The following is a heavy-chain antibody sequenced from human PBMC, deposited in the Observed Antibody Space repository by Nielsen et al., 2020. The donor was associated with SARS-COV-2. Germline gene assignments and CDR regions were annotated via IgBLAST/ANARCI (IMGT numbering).Heavy chain of an antibody. CDR3: ARGGLPGSHD. CDR2: ISYDGSNK. Sequence: GESLKISCAASGFTFSSYAMHWVRQAPGKGLEWVAVISYDGSNKYYADSVKGRFTISRDNSKNTLYLQMNSLRAEDTAVYYCARGGLPGSHDWGQGTLVTVSS. V-gene: IGHV3-30-3*01. CDR1: GFTFSSYA. J-gene: IGHJ4*02. D-gene: IGHD1-26*01.